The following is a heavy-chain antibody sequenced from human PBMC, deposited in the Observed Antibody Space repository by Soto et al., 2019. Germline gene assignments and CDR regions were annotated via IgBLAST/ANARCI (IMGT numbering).Heavy chain of an antibody. D-gene: IGHD2-8*02. CDR2: IYQSGST. Sequence: PSETLSLTCAVSGDSISSGGYSWNWIRQAPGKGLEWIGYIYQSGSTSYNPSLKSRVTISVDRSKNQFSLKLNSVTAADTAVYYCARDKITGLFYYWGQGTLVTVSS. J-gene: IGHJ4*02. CDR1: GDSISSGGYS. V-gene: IGHV4-30-2*01. CDR3: ARDKITGLFYY.